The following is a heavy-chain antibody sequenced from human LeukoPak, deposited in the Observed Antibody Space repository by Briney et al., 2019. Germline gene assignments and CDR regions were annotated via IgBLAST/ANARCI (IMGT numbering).Heavy chain of an antibody. D-gene: IGHD3-10*01. CDR2: IIPIFGTA. Sequence: SVKVSCKASGGTFSSYAISWVRQAPGQGLEWMGGIIPIFGTAIYAQKFQGKVTMTEDTSTDTAYMELSSLRSEDTAVYYCATRPSGPTYGSGSTYGYRGQGTLVTVSS. CDR3: ATRPSGPTYGSGSTYGY. CDR1: GGTFSSYA. J-gene: IGHJ4*02. V-gene: IGHV1-69*06.